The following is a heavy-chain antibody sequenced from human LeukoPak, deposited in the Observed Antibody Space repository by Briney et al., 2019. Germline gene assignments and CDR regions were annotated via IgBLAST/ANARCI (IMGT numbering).Heavy chain of an antibody. CDR1: GLTLRSYS. D-gene: IGHD2-15*01. Sequence: PGGSLRLSCAASGLTLRSYSLNWVRQAPGKGLEWVSSISSSSSYIYYADSVKGRFTISRDNAKNSLYLQMNSLRAEDTAVYYCAREGIEAPDYFDYWGQGTLVTVSS. CDR3: AREGIEAPDYFDY. V-gene: IGHV3-21*01. J-gene: IGHJ4*02. CDR2: ISSSSSYI.